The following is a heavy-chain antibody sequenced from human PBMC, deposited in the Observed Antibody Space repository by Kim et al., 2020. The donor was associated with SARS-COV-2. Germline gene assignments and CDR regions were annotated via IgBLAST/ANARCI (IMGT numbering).Heavy chain of an antibody. CDR3: GRVGVSSVY. CDR1: GGSFSGYY. J-gene: IGHJ4*02. V-gene: IGHV4-34*01. D-gene: IGHD3-10*01. Sequence: SETLSLTCAVSGGSFSGYYWTWIRQPPGKGLEWIGEINHSSNTNFNPSLKSRISISVDTSQKQFSLKLISVTAADTAVYYCGRVGVSSVYWGQGTLVTVS. CDR2: INHSSNT.